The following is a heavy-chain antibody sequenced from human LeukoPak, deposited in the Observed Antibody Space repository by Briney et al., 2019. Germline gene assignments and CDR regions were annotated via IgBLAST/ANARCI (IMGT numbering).Heavy chain of an antibody. D-gene: IGHD6-19*01. CDR1: GGSISSYY. V-gene: IGHV4-4*07. CDR2: IYTSGGT. Sequence: PSETLSLTCTVPGGSISSYYWSWIRQPAGKGLEWIGRIYTSGGTNYNPSLKSRVTMSVDTSKNQFSLKLSSVTAADTAVYYCARASRIAVAGDYYYYMDVWGKGTTVTVSS. J-gene: IGHJ6*03. CDR3: ARASRIAVAGDYYYYMDV.